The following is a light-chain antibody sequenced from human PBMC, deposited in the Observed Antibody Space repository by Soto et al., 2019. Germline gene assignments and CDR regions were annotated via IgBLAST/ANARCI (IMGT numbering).Light chain of an antibody. CDR3: QQYNSYSLT. Sequence: DIHMTHSPSTLSASVGDRVAITCRASQSISSWLAWSQQKPGIAPKLLIYVLSSLESGVPSRFSGSGSGTEFTLTVSSLQPDDFATYYCQQYNSYSLTSGGGTKVDIK. CDR2: VLS. V-gene: IGKV1-5*01. CDR1: QSISSW. J-gene: IGKJ4*01.